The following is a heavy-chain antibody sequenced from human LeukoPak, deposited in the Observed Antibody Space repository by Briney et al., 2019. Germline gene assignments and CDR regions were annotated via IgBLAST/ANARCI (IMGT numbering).Heavy chain of an antibody. J-gene: IGHJ4*02. V-gene: IGHV4-34*12. CDR1: GGSFSAYY. D-gene: IGHD6-13*01. CDR2: IIHSGST. CDR3: ARFARGLAAAPDY. Sequence: ASETLSLTRAVYGGSFSAYYWSWIRQPPGKGLEWIGEIIHSGSTNYNPSHKSRVTISVDTSKNQLSLRLTSVTAADTAVYYCARFARGLAAAPDYWGRGTPVTVSS.